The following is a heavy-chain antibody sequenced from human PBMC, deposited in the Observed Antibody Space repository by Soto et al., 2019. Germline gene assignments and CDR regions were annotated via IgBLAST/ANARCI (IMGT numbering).Heavy chain of an antibody. V-gene: IGHV3-23*01. CDR1: GFSISSDA. D-gene: IGHD2-21*02. J-gene: IGHJ4*02. Sequence: GGSLRLSCAASGFSISSDAMNWVRQAPGNGLEWVSGISGSGAHTNYADPVKGRFAISIDNSKNTLYLQMSSLRAKDTAVYYCAERQSGNFGPLGARGQGSPGAVSS. CDR3: AERQSGNFGPLGA. CDR2: ISGSGAHT.